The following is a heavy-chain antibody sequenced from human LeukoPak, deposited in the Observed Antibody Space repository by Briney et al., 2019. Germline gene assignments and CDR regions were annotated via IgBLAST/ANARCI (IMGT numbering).Heavy chain of an antibody. CDR2: MKTDGSHT. CDR3: VRGDSGWFEY. D-gene: IGHD6-19*01. CDR1: GFTFSSYW. V-gene: IGHV3-74*01. J-gene: IGHJ4*02. Sequence: GGSLRVSCVASGFTFSSYWMHRVRQVPGKGPVWVSRMKTDGSHTNYADSVKGRFTISRDNAKNTLYLQMSSLRAEDTAIYYCVRGDSGWFEYWGQGTLVTVSS.